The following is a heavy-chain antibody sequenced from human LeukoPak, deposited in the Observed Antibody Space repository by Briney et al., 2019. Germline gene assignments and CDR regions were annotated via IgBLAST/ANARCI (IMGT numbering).Heavy chain of an antibody. D-gene: IGHD3-10*01. CDR2: ISAYNGNT. J-gene: IGHJ6*03. CDR3: ARDPRHRLLWFGEETYYYYMDV. Sequence: SVKVSCKASGYTFTNYGISWVRQAPGQGLEWMGWISAYNGNTYHAQKLQGRGTMTTDTSTSTAYMELKSLRYDDTAVYYCARDPRHRLLWFGEETYYYYMDVWGKGTTVTISS. V-gene: IGHV1-18*01. CDR1: GYTFTNYG.